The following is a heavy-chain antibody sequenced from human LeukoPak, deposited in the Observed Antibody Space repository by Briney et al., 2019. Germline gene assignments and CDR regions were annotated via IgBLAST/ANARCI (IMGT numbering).Heavy chain of an antibody. CDR3: ARGGITFGGVIV. V-gene: IGHV1-2*06. D-gene: IGHD3-16*02. J-gene: IGHJ4*02. CDR1: GYTFTGYY. Sequence: ASVKVSCKASGYTFTGYYMRWVRQAPGQGLEWMGRINPNSGGTNYAQKFQGRVTMTRDTSISTAYMELSRLRSDDTAVYYCARGGITFGGVIVWGQGTLVTVSS. CDR2: INPNSGGT.